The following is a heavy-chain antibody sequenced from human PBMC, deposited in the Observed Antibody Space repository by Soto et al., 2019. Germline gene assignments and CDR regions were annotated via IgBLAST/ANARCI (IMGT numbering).Heavy chain of an antibody. CDR3: ARDLDSSSWYSPYYYYGMDV. J-gene: IGHJ6*02. CDR1: GFTFSSYA. V-gene: IGHV3-30-3*01. D-gene: IGHD6-13*01. Sequence: PGGSLRLSCAASGFTFSSYAMHWVRQAPGKGLEWVAVISYDGSNKYYADSVKGRFTISRDNSKNTLYLQMNSLRAEDTAVYYCARDLDSSSWYSPYYYYGMDVWGQGTTVTVSS. CDR2: ISYDGSNK.